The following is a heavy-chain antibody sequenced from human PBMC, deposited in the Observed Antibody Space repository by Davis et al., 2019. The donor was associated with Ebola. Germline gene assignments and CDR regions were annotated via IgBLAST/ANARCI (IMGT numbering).Heavy chain of an antibody. D-gene: IGHD1-26*01. V-gene: IGHV3-73*01. CDR3: TSTTNLIDY. CDR1: GFTFSGSA. J-gene: IGHJ4*02. Sequence: GESLKISCAASGFTFSGSAMHWVRQASGKGPEWVGRIRSKANSYATAYAASVKGRFTISRDDSKNTAYLQMNSLKTEDTAVYYCTSTTNLIDYWGQGTLVTVSS. CDR2: IRSKANSYAT.